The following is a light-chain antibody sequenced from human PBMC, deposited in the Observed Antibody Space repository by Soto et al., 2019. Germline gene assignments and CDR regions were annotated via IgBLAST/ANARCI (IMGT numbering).Light chain of an antibody. Sequence: EIVMTQSPATLSVSPGERATLSCRASHSVSSDLAWYQQKPGQAPRLLIYGASTRAIGIPARFSGSGSGTEFNLTNSSLQSEDFAVYSCQQYNNWPPTFGQGTRLEIK. CDR1: HSVSSD. J-gene: IGKJ5*01. CDR3: QQYNNWPPT. V-gene: IGKV3-15*01. CDR2: GAS.